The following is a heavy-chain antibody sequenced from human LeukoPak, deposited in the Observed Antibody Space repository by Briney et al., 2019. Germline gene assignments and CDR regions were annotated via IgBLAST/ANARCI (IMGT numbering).Heavy chain of an antibody. CDR3: ARPHGGNSDAFDI. V-gene: IGHV4-34*01. J-gene: IGHJ3*02. CDR2: MNQRGSM. CDR1: GASFSGYY. D-gene: IGHD4-23*01. Sequence: PSETLSLTCDVYGASFSGYYWSWIRQSPGKGLEWLGEMNQRGSMNYNPSLKSRVTISVDTSKSQFSLKLSSVTAEDTALYYCARPHGGNSDAFDIWGQGTMVTVSS.